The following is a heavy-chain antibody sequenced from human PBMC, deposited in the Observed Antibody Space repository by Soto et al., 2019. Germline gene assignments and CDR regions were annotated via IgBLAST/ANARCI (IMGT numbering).Heavy chain of an antibody. CDR1: GGTVASSHW. CDR3: AREIVTAGGNNYFDP. CDR2: VYHTGDT. J-gene: IGHJ5*02. D-gene: IGHD2-21*02. Sequence: QVQLQESGPRLVKPSGSLSLTCGVSGGTVASSHWWSGVRQSPGGGLEWIGNVYHTGDTNFNPSLQSRVTISVDKSNNQFSLRLNSLTAADTAVYFCAREIVTAGGNNYFDPWGPGTLVTVSS. V-gene: IGHV4-4*02.